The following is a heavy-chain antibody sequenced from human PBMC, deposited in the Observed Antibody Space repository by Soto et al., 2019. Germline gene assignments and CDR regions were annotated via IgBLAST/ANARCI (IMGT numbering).Heavy chain of an antibody. V-gene: IGHV2-5*02. CDR3: AHYHCSWPHELMDV. J-gene: IGHJ6*03. CDR2: IYWDDDK. Sequence: QITLKESGPTLVKPTQTLTLTCTFSGFSLSTSGVGVGWIRQPPGKALEWLALIYWDDDKRYSPSLKSRLTITKDTSKNQVVLTMTNMDPVDTATYYCAHYHCSWPHELMDVWGKGTTVTVSS. CDR1: GFSLSTSGVG. D-gene: IGHD6-13*01.